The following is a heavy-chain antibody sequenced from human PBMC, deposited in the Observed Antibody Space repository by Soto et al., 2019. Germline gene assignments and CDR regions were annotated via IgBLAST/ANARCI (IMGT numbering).Heavy chain of an antibody. D-gene: IGHD2-15*01. CDR1: GFTFDDYA. J-gene: IGHJ3*02. Sequence: EVQLVESGGGLVQPGRSLRLSCAASGFTFDDYAMHWVRQAPGKGLEWVSGISWNSGSIGYADSVKGRFTISRDNAKNSLYLQMNSLRAEDTALYYCAKALGGYCSGGSCYLNASDIWGQGTMVTVSS. V-gene: IGHV3-9*01. CDR2: ISWNSGSI. CDR3: AKALGGYCSGGSCYLNASDI.